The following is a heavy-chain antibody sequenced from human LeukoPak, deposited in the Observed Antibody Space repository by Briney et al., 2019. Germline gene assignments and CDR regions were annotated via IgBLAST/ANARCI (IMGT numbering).Heavy chain of an antibody. D-gene: IGHD5-12*01. CDR3: ARSSGHDFDY. V-gene: IGHV4-4*07. CDR2: IYPSGST. CDR1: SGSLSSFY. J-gene: IGHJ4*02. Sequence: KPSETLSLTCTVSSGSLSSFYWNWIRQPAGKGLEWVGRIYPSGSTDYNASLKSRVTMSVDTSKKQFSLKLNSVTAADTAAYYCARSSGHDFDYWGQGILVTVSS.